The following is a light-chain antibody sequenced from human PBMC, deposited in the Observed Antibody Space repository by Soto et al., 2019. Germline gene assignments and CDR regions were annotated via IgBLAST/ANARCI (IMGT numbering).Light chain of an antibody. J-gene: IGKJ2*01. CDR2: GNS. V-gene: IGKV3-20*01. CDR1: QTVRNSY. CDR3: QQYDDSGAQFT. Sequence: LVLTQSPGTLSLSPGERATLSCRASQTVRNSYLAWYQQKLGQPPRLVLYGNSNRATGIPARFSGRGSGTDFSLIISGLEPEDAAMYFCQQYDDSGAQFTFGQGTKLEIK.